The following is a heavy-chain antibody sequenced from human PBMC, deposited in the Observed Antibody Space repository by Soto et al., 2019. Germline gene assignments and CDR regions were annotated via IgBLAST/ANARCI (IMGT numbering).Heavy chain of an antibody. V-gene: IGHV1-18*04. CDR2: ISAHNGNT. CDR1: GYTFTNHG. CDR3: ARGGQYSYYGFLYVGMDV. J-gene: IGHJ6*02. Sequence: ASVKVSCKASGYTFTNHGISWVRQAPGQGLEWMGWISAHNGNTNYAQNFQGRVTMTTDRSTSTASMDVRSLRSDDTAIYYCARGGQYSYYGFLYVGMDVWGQGTTVTVSS. D-gene: IGHD3-3*01.